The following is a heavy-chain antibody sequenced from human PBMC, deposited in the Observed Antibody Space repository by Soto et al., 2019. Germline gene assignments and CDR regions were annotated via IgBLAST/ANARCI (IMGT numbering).Heavy chain of an antibody. Sequence: KPSETLSLTCTASGGSISSYYWSWIRQPARKGLEWIGRIYTSGSTNYNPSLKSRVTMSVDTSKNQFSLKLSSVIAADTAVYYCARDMTANYYYDSSGYYVKYYYGMDVWGQGTTVTVSS. V-gene: IGHV4-4*07. D-gene: IGHD3-22*01. CDR3: ARDMTANYYYDSSGYYVKYYYGMDV. J-gene: IGHJ6*02. CDR1: GGSISSYY. CDR2: IYTSGST.